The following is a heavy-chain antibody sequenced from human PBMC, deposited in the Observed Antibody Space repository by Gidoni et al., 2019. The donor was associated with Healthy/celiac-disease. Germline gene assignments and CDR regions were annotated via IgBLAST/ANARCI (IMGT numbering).Heavy chain of an antibody. D-gene: IGHD6-19*01. CDR3: ANTPREAGTSY. Sequence: EVQLLESGGGLVQPGGSLRPSCAASGFTFSSYAMSWVRQAPGKGLEWVSAISGSGGSTYYADSVKGRFTISRDNSKNTLYLQMNSLRAEDTAVYYCANTPREAGTSYWGQGTLVTVSS. CDR1: GFTFSSYA. V-gene: IGHV3-23*01. J-gene: IGHJ4*02. CDR2: ISGSGGST.